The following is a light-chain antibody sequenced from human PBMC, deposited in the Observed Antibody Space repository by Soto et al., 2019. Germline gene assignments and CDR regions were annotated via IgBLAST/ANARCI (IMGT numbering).Light chain of an antibody. CDR1: QSIHTS. CDR3: QQRNVWPPIT. Sequence: VLTQSPATLSLSPGERATLSCRASQSIHTSLAWYQQKPGQPPRLVVYDSTLRANGVPDRFGGSRSGTEFTLTINNLEPEDFAVYYSQQRNVWPPITFGQGTRLEI. V-gene: IGKV3-11*01. J-gene: IGKJ5*01. CDR2: DST.